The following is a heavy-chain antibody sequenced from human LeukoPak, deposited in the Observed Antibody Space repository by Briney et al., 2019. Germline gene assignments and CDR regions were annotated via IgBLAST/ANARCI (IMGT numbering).Heavy chain of an antibody. Sequence: GGSLRLSCAASGFTFSSYSMNWVRQAPGKGLEWVSYISSSSSTIYYADSVKGRFTISRDNAKNSLYLQMNSLRAEDTAVYYCAREKQLGAFDIWGQGTMVTVSS. CDR2: ISSSSSTI. J-gene: IGHJ3*02. V-gene: IGHV3-48*04. CDR1: GFTFSSYS. CDR3: AREKQLGAFDI. D-gene: IGHD5-18*01.